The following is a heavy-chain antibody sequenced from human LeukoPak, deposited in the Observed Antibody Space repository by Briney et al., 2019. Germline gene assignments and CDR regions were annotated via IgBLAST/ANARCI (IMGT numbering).Heavy chain of an antibody. Sequence: GASVKVSCKASGYTFTGHYMHWVXQAPGQGLXXXXXXXXYNGNTXYAQKLQGRXTMTTDTSTSTAYMELRSLRSDDTAVYYCARAPQSRNYYDSSGFLDYWGQGTLVTVSS. CDR2: XXXYNGNT. V-gene: IGHV1-18*04. CDR1: GYTFTGHY. J-gene: IGHJ4*02. D-gene: IGHD3-22*01. CDR3: ARAPQSRNYYDSSGFLDY.